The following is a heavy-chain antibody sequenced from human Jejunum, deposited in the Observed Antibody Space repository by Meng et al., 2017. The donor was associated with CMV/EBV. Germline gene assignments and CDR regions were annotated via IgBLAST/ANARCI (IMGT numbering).Heavy chain of an antibody. CDR2: ISAYNGNT. V-gene: IGHV1-18*01. D-gene: IGHD1-26*01. Sequence: VMFVQAGGKVKKPGASVKVSCKASGYTFTNYGITWVRQAPGQGLEWMGWISAYNGNTNYAQTLQGRVTMTTDTSTSTAYMELGSLRSDDTAVYYCARVEVGITSGDYWGQGTLVTVSS. CDR3: ARVEVGITSGDY. J-gene: IGHJ4*02. CDR1: GYTFTNYG.